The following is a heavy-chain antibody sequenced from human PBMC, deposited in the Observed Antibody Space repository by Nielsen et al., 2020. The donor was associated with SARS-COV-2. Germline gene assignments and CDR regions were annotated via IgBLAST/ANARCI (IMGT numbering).Heavy chain of an antibody. CDR2: ISYDGSNK. CDR1: GFTFSSYA. V-gene: IGHV3-30*14. CDR3: ARELYYDILTGSGGNDAFDI. Sequence: GESLKISCAASGFTFSSYAMHWVRQAPGKGLEWVAVISYDGSNKYYADSVKGRFTISRDNSKNTLYLQMNSLRAEDTAVYYCARELYYDILTGSGGNDAFDIWGQGTMVTVSS. J-gene: IGHJ3*02. D-gene: IGHD3-9*01.